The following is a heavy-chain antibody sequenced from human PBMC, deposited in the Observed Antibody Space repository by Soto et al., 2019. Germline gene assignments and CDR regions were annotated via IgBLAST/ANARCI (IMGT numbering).Heavy chain of an antibody. CDR3: AREPIIAAGGTGFDY. J-gene: IGHJ4*02. V-gene: IGHV4-34*01. D-gene: IGHD6-13*01. CDR1: GGSVSGYY. CDR2: INHSGST. Sequence: SETLSLDCAGYGGSVSGYYWSWIRQPTGKGLEWIGEINHSGSTNYNPSLKSRVTISVDTSKNQFSLKLSSVTAADTAVYYCAREPIIAAGGTGFDYWGKGTLVIVFS.